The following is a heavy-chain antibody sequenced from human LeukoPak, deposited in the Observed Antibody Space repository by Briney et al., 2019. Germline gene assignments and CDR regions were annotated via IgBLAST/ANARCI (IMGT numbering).Heavy chain of an antibody. Sequence: SQTLSLACTVSGGSISSSDYYWSSIRQPPGKGLEWIGYIYYSGSTYYNPSLKSRVTISVDTSKNQFSLKLSSVTAADTAVYYCAREASGSSDFDYWGQGTLVTVSS. J-gene: IGHJ4*02. D-gene: IGHD3-10*01. CDR1: GGSISSSDYY. V-gene: IGHV4-30-4*01. CDR2: IYYSGST. CDR3: AREASGSSDFDY.